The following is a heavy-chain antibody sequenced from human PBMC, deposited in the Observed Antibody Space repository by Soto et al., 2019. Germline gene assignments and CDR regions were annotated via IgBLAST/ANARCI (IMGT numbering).Heavy chain of an antibody. Sequence: QLQLQESAPGLVKPSETLSLTCTVSGGSISSSSYYWGWIRQPPGKGLEWIGRIYYSGSTYYNPSLQRRVTIAVDTSNTSFSRKLRSVTAGDTAVYDGARHGTIFGVVTRKTPFDYWGQGTLVTVSS. CDR3: ARHGTIFGVVTRKTPFDY. CDR2: IYYSGST. V-gene: IGHV4-39*01. D-gene: IGHD3-3*01. CDR1: GGSISSSSYY. J-gene: IGHJ4*02.